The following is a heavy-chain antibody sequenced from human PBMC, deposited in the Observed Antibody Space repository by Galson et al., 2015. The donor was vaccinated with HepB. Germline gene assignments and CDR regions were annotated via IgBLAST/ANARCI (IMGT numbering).Heavy chain of an antibody. V-gene: IGHV1-18*01. CDR1: GYTFTSSG. Sequence: SVKVSCKASGYTFTSSGISWVRQAPGQGLEWMGWISTYSGNTNYAQKLLDRVTMTTDTSTTTAYMELRSLRSDDTAVYYCVRDKDHAFDIWGQGTMVIVSS. CDR2: ISTYSGNT. J-gene: IGHJ3*02. CDR3: VRDKDHAFDI.